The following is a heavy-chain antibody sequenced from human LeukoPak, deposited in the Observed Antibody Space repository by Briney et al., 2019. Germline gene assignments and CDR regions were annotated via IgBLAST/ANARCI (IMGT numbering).Heavy chain of an antibody. CDR2: INPNSGGT. Sequence: ASVKVSCKASGYTFTDCYIHWVRQAPGQGLEWMGWINPNSGGTNYAQKFQGRVTMTRDTSISTGYMELSRLRSDDTAVYYCARGVWNYGLDYWGQGSLVTVSS. J-gene: IGHJ4*02. V-gene: IGHV1-2*02. CDR1: GYTFTDCY. D-gene: IGHD1-7*01. CDR3: ARGVWNYGLDY.